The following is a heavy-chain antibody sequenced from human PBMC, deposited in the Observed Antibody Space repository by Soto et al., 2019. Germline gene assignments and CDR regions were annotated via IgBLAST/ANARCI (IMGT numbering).Heavy chain of an antibody. J-gene: IGHJ4*02. CDR2: IDHSGST. V-gene: IGHV4-34*01. D-gene: IGHD3-16*02. CDR1: GGSFSGYY. Sequence: SETLSLTCAVYGGSFSGYYWSWIRQPPGKGLEWIGEIDHSGSTNYNPSLKSRVTVSVDTSKNQFSLKLNSVTVADTAVYYCAREATYYDYVWGSYRYTCFDYWGQGTLVTVSS. CDR3: AREATYYDYVWGSYRYTCFDY.